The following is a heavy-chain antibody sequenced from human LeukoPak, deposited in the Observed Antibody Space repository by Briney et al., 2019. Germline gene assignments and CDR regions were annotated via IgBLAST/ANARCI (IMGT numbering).Heavy chain of an antibody. CDR2: ISSSSNI. CDR1: EFTFSSYS. D-gene: IGHD3-10*01. V-gene: IGHV3-21*01. Sequence: PGGSLRLSCAASEFTFSSYSMNWVRQAPGKGLEWVSSISSSSNIYYADSVKGRFAVSRDNAKNEMYLQMNSLRAGDTAVYYCARADGSGSYYDYWGQGTLVTVSS. J-gene: IGHJ4*02. CDR3: ARADGSGSYYDY.